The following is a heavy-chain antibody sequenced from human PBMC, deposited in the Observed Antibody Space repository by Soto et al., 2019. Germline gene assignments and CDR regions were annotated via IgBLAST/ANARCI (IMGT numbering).Heavy chain of an antibody. J-gene: IGHJ3*02. CDR2: ISSSSSYI. CDR1: GFTFSSYS. Sequence: GGSLRLSCGASGFTFSSYSMNWVRQAPGKGLEWVSSISSSSSYIYYADSVKGRFTISRDNAKNSLYLQMNSLRAEDTAVYYCARDLLGYCSGGSCYQVAFDIWGQGTMVTVSS. D-gene: IGHD2-15*01. V-gene: IGHV3-21*01. CDR3: ARDLLGYCSGGSCYQVAFDI.